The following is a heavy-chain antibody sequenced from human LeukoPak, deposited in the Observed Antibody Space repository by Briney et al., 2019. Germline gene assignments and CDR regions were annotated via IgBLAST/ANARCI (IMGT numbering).Heavy chain of an antibody. V-gene: IGHV3-21*01. CDR2: ISSSSSYI. J-gene: IGHJ5*02. CDR3: ARGPLNWFDP. CDR1: GFTFSSYS. Sequence: GGSLRLSCAASGFTFSSYSMNWVRQAPGKGLEWVSSISSSSSYIYYADSVKGRFTISRDNTKNSLYLQMNSLRAEDTAVYYCARGPLNWFDPWGQGTLVTVSS.